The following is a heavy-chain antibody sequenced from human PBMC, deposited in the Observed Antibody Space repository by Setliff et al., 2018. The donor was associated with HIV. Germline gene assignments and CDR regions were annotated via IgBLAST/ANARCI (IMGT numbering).Heavy chain of an antibody. V-gene: IGHV4-39*07. CDR3: ASLSQRYYYYYMDV. J-gene: IGHJ6*03. Sequence: SETLSLTCSVSGGSIISGSYYWSWIRQPPGKGLEWIGEINHSGSTNYNPSLKSRVTISVDTSKNQFSLKLSSVTAADTAVYYCASLSQRYYYYYMDVWGKGTTVTVSS. CDR2: INHSGST. CDR1: GGSIISGSYY.